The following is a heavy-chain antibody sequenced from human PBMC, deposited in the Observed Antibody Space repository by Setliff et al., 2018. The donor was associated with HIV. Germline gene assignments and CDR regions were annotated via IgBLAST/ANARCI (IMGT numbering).Heavy chain of an antibody. J-gene: IGHJ5*02. CDR2: IDSSGTT. CDR1: GGSFGVYR. CDR3: ARGRHSSGLGSYGP. D-gene: IGHD3-10*01. Sequence: TLSLTCTISGGSFGVYRWSWIRQSAGRGLEWIGRIDSSGTTDYKPSLKGRVAISVDTSRNQFSLRLTSVTAADTAVYFCARGRHSSGLGSYGPWGPGILVTVSS. V-gene: IGHV4-4*07.